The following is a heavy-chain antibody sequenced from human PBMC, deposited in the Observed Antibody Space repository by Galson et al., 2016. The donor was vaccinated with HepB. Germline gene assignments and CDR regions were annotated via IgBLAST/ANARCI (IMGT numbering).Heavy chain of an antibody. V-gene: IGHV1-46*01. CDR3: ARAYCGGDCYSYGMDV. CDR1: GYTFTSYY. Sequence: KVSCKASGYTFTSYYMHWVRQAPGQGLEWMGIINPSGGSTSYARKFQGRVTMTRDTSTSTVYMELSSLRSEDTAVYYCARAYCGGDCYSYGMDVWGQGTTVTVSS. D-gene: IGHD2-21*01. CDR2: INPSGGST. J-gene: IGHJ6*02.